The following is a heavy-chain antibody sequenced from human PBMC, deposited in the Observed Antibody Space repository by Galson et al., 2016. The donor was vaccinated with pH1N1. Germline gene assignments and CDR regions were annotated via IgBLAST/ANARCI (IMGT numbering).Heavy chain of an antibody. CDR2: IYYSGNT. Sequence: TLPLTCAVSGDFISSGDYFWSWIRQPPGKGLEWIGYIYYSGNTFYNPSLKSRVTISLDTSKTQFSLKLSPVTATDTAIYYCARGRDYDILTGSSYYFDYWGQGTLVTVSS. CDR1: GDFISSGDYF. CDR3: ARGRDYDILTGSSYYFDY. V-gene: IGHV4-30-4*08. D-gene: IGHD3-9*01. J-gene: IGHJ4*02.